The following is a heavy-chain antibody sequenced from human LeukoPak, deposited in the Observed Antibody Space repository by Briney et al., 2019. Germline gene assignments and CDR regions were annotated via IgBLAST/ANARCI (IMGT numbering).Heavy chain of an antibody. CDR3: ARTKFMYSSSFGNWFDP. CDR2: MNPNSGNT. J-gene: IGHJ5*02. D-gene: IGHD6-6*01. CDR1: GGTFSSYA. V-gene: IGHV1-8*02. Sequence: GSSVKVSCKASGGTFSSYAISWVRQAPGQGLGWMGWMNPNSGNTGYAQKFQGRVTMTRNTSISTAYMELSRLRSDDTAVYYCARTKFMYSSSFGNWFDPWGQGTLVTVSS.